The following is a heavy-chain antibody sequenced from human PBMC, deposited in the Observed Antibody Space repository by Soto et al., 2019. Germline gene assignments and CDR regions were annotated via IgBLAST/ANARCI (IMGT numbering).Heavy chain of an antibody. V-gene: IGHV3-30*03. CDR3: AIDEGVGATLGLPSGNDY. CDR2: ISYDGSNK. J-gene: IGHJ4*02. Sequence: QAHLVESGGGVDQPGRSLRLSCAASGFTFSSYAMHWVRQAPGKGLEWVAVISYDGSNKYYADSVKGRLTISRDNSRGTLYLQMNSLRADDTAVYYCAIDEGVGATLGLPSGNDYWGQGTLVTVSS. CDR1: GFTFSSYA. D-gene: IGHD1-26*01.